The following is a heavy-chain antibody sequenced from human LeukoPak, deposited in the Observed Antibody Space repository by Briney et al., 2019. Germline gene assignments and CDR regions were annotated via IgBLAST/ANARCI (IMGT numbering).Heavy chain of an antibody. D-gene: IGHD5-12*01. J-gene: IGHJ4*02. V-gene: IGHV1-18*01. CDR1: GYTFTSYG. CDR3: ARVGIVATIPAFDY. Sequence: GASVKVSCKASGYTFTSYGISWVRQAPGQGLEWMGWISAYNGNTNYAQKPQGRVTMTTDTSTSTAYMELRSLRSDDTAVYYCARVGIVATIPAFDYWGQGTLVTVSS. CDR2: ISAYNGNT.